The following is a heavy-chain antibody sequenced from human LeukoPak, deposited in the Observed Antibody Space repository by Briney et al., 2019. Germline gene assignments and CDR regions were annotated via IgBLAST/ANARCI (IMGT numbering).Heavy chain of an antibody. Sequence: GGSLRLSCAASGYTFTSYSMSWVRQAPGKGLEWVSFISNSDDTRYYADSVRGRFTTSRDDAKNSLYLRMSSLRDGDTAVYYCVRGYYSNSFDFWGQGTVVTVSS. CDR3: VRGYYSNSFDF. CDR1: GYTFTSYS. CDR2: ISNSDDTR. J-gene: IGHJ3*01. D-gene: IGHD2/OR15-2a*01. V-gene: IGHV3-48*02.